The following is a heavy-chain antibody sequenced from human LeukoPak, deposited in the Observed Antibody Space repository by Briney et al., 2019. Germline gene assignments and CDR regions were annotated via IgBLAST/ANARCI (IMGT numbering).Heavy chain of an antibody. Sequence: SETLSLTCTVSGGSISSGSYYWSWIRQPPGKGLEWIGYIYYSGSTNYNPSLKSRVTISVDTSKNQFSLKLTSVTAADTAVYYCARDPKDDTSGYYYFDYWGQGTLVTVSS. CDR2: IYYSGST. D-gene: IGHD3-22*01. CDR1: GGSISSGSYY. J-gene: IGHJ4*02. V-gene: IGHV4-61*01. CDR3: ARDPKDDTSGYYYFDY.